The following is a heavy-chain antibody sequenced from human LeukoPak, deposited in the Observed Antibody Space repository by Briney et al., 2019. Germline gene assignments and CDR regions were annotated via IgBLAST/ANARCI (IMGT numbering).Heavy chain of an antibody. D-gene: IGHD3-10*01. CDR3: ARDLFGTMVRGVSPFDY. V-gene: IGHV3-20*04. CDR1: GFTFSDYY. J-gene: IGHJ4*02. Sequence: GGSLRLSCTASGFTFSDYYMPWIRQAPGKGLEWVSGINWNGGSTGYADSVKGRFTISRDNAKNSLYLQMNSLRAEDTALYYCARDLFGTMVRGVSPFDYWGQGTLVTVSS. CDR2: INWNGGST.